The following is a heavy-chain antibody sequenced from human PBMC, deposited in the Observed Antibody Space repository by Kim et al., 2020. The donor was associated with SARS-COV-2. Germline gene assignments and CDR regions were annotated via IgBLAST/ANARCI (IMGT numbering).Heavy chain of an antibody. Sequence: GGSLRLSCVASGFTFSTFAMSWVRQAPGKGLEWVSAISDSGDNTYYADSVRGRFTISRDNSKNTLYLQMNSLRAEDTAVYYCAKVSYSGSYYFDWGPGNPVLRLF. CDR1: GFTFSTFA. D-gene: IGHD1-26*01. J-gene: IGHJ4*02. CDR3: AKVSYSGSYYFD. V-gene: IGHV3-23*01. CDR2: ISDSGDNT.